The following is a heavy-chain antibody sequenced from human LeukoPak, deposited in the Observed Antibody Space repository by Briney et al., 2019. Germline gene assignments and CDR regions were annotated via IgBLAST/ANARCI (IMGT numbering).Heavy chain of an antibody. Sequence: LTGGSLRLSCAASGFTLSSYGMHWVRQAPGKGLEWVAVISYDGSNKYYADSVKGRFTISRDNSKNTLYLQMNSLRAEDTAVYYCAKDRYSSSESWGQGTLVTVSS. CDR2: ISYDGSNK. D-gene: IGHD6-6*01. CDR3: AKDRYSSSES. CDR1: GFTLSSYG. V-gene: IGHV3-30*18. J-gene: IGHJ4*02.